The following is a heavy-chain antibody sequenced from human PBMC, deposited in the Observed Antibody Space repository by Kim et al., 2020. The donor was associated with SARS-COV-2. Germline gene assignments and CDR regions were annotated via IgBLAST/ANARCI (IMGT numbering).Heavy chain of an antibody. CDR3: GRGLGLEDLSY. V-gene: IGHV1-2*06. D-gene: IGHD3-16*02. CDR2: INTKVCGI. Sequence: ASVKVSCKASGYTFTAYHIHWVRQAPGQGLEWMGRINTKVCGINYAQRFQDRVTMTRVTSINTAYLELSSLRYDDTAVYYCGRGLGLEDLSYWGQGTLVTVSS. CDR1: GYTFTAYH. J-gene: IGHJ4*02.